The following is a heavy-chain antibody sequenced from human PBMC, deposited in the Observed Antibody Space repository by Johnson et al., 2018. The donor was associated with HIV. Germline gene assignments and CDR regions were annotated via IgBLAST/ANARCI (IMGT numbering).Heavy chain of an antibody. J-gene: IGHJ3*02. CDR2: IYSGGST. CDR3: ARGGITMIVVVISPPDAFDI. CDR1: GFTVSSNY. V-gene: IGHV3-53*03. D-gene: IGHD3-22*01. Sequence: VQLVESGGGLIQPGGSLRLSCASSGFTVSSNYMNWVRQPPGKGLEWVSVIYSGGSTYYADSVNGRFTISRDNSKNTLYLQMNSLRAEDTAVYYCARGGITMIVVVISPPDAFDIWGQGTMVTVSS.